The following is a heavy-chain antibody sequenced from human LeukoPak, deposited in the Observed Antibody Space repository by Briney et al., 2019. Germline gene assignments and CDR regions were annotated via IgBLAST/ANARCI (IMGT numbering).Heavy chain of an antibody. J-gene: IGHJ4*02. CDR2: ISYDGSNK. V-gene: IGHV3-30*04. Sequence: GGSLRLSCAASGFTFSSYAMHWVRQAPGKGLEWVAVISYDGSNKYYADSVKGRFTISRDNSKNTLYLQMNSLRAEDTAVYYCARDVGGGDTFDYWGQGTLVTVSS. CDR3: ARDVGGGDTFDY. D-gene: IGHD2-21*02. CDR1: GFTFSSYA.